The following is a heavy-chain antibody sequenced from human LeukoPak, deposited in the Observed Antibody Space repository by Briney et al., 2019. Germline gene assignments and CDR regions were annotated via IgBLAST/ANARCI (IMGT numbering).Heavy chain of an antibody. V-gene: IGHV4-39*01. J-gene: IGHJ4*02. Sequence: SETLSLTCTVSGGSISSSSYYWGWIRQPPGKGLEWIGSIYYSGSTYYNPSLKSRVTISVDTSKNQFSLKLSSVTATDTAVYYCARLGLRFLEWLSRGVYWGQGTLVTVSS. D-gene: IGHD3-3*01. CDR1: GGSISSSSYY. CDR2: IYYSGST. CDR3: ARLGLRFLEWLSRGVY.